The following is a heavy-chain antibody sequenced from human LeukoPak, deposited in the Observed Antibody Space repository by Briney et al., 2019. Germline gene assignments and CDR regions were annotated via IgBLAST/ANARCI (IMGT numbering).Heavy chain of an antibody. CDR2: ISPGGGPT. Sequence: PGGTLRLSCAGSGFPFSSHGMNWVRQAPGKRLEWVSGISPGGGPTYYADSVRGRFSISRDDLKNTLYLQMENLRADDTAVYYCAKDGAWLRFDDWGQGILVTVSS. V-gene: IGHV3-23*01. J-gene: IGHJ4*02. CDR1: GFPFSSHG. CDR3: AKDGAWLRFDD. D-gene: IGHD3-22*01.